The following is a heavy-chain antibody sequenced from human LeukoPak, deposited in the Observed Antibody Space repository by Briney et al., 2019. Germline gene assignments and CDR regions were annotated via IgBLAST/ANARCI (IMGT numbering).Heavy chain of an antibody. J-gene: IGHJ2*01. CDR1: GFTLSSYG. V-gene: IGHV3-30*02. CDR3: AKGSVHCSSTSFYSWNWYFDL. Sequence: GGSLRLSCAASGFTLSSYGMHWVRQAPGKGLEWVAFIRYDGSNKYYADSVKGRFTISRDNSKNTLYLQMNSLRAEDTAVYYRAKGSVHCSSTSFYSWNWYFDLWGRGTLVTVSS. D-gene: IGHD2-2*01. CDR2: IRYDGSNK.